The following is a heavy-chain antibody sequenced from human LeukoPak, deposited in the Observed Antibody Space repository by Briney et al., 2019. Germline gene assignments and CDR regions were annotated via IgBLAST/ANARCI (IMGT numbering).Heavy chain of an antibody. J-gene: IGHJ3*02. Sequence: GGSLRLSCAASGFTFSSYGMHWVRQAPGKGLEWVALISSDGNNEYSADSVKGRFTISRDNSKNTLYLQMNSLRAENTAVYYCASPYYYDSSGPEHAFDIWGQGTMVTVSS. CDR2: ISSDGNNE. D-gene: IGHD3-22*01. CDR1: GFTFSSYG. V-gene: IGHV3-30*03. CDR3: ASPYYYDSSGPEHAFDI.